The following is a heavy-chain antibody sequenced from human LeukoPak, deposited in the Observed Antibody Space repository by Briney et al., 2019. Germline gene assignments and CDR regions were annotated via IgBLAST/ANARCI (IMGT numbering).Heavy chain of an antibody. CDR1: GGSINSGDYY. Sequence: SETLSLTCTVSGGSINSGDYYWSWIRQPPGKGLEWIGYIYYSGSTYYNPSLKSRVTISVDTSKNQFSLKLSSVTAADTAVYYCARDRMDRVDYWGQGTLVTVSS. CDR2: IYYSGST. D-gene: IGHD3/OR15-3a*01. J-gene: IGHJ4*02. CDR3: ARDRMDRVDY. V-gene: IGHV4-30-4*01.